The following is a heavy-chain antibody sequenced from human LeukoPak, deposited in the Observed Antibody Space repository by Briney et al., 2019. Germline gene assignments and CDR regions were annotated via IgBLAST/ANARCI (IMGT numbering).Heavy chain of an antibody. Sequence: ASVKVSCKASGYTFTGYYMHGVRQAPGQGLEWMGRINPKSGGTNYAQKFQGRVTMTRDMSISTAYMELSRLRSDDTAVYYCARARGLRDCDWGDYFDYWGQGTLVTVSS. J-gene: IGHJ4*02. CDR1: GYTFTGYY. CDR3: ARARGLRDCDWGDYFDY. V-gene: IGHV1-2*06. CDR2: INPKSGGT. D-gene: IGHD3-9*01.